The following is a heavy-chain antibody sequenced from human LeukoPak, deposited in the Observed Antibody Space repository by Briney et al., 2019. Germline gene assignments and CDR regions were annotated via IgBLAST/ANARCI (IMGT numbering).Heavy chain of an antibody. Sequence: KPGGSLRLSCAVSGFTFSDYYISWIRQAPGKGLECLSYISGSGSDINYVDSVKGRFTVSRDNAKISLYLQMNSLRAEDTAVYYCVKTARHHDYWGQGTLVTVSS. J-gene: IGHJ4*02. CDR2: ISGSGSDI. V-gene: IGHV3-11*01. CDR1: GFTFSDYY. CDR3: VKTARHHDY.